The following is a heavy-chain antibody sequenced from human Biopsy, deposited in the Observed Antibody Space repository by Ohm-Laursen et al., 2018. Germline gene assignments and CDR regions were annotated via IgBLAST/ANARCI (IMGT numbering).Heavy chain of an antibody. Sequence: SLRLSCAASVFILGDYAMHWVRQVPGKGLEWVSGIKWNSGKIDYADSVKGRFTISSDNAKNSLYLHMNSLRTEDSAFYYCARDTGTMVRGVLYQWGQGTQVTVSS. V-gene: IGHV3-9*01. CDR3: ARDTGTMVRGVLYQ. CDR2: IKWNSGKI. J-gene: IGHJ4*02. CDR1: VFILGDYA. D-gene: IGHD3-10*01.